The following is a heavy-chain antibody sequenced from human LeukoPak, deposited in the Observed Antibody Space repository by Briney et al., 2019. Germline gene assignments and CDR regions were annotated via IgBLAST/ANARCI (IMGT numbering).Heavy chain of an antibody. CDR1: GFTFSNYA. J-gene: IGHJ4*02. D-gene: IGHD5-24*01. CDR2: ISSNGGST. V-gene: IGHV3-64D*06. CDR3: VQSGSPEMATNAFDY. Sequence: GGSLRLFCSASGFTFSNYAMHWVRQDPGKGLEYVSAISSNGGSTYYADSVKGRFTISRDNSKNTLYLQMSSLRAEDTAVYYCVQSGSPEMATNAFDYWGQETLVTVSS.